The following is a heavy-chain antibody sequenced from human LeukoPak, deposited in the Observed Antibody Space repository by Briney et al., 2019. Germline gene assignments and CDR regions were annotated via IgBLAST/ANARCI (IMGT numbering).Heavy chain of an antibody. Sequence: SETLSLTCTVSGGSISSYYWSWIRQPPGKGLEWIGYIYYSGSTNYNPSLKSRVTISVDTSKNQFSLKLSSVTAADTAMYYCARRNGSGSLDYWGQGTLVTVSS. V-gene: IGHV4-59*01. CDR2: IYYSGST. CDR3: ARRNGSGSLDY. CDR1: GGSISSYY. D-gene: IGHD3-10*01. J-gene: IGHJ4*02.